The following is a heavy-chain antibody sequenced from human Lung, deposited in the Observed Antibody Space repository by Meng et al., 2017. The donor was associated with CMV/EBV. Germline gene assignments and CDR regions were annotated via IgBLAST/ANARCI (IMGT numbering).Heavy chain of an antibody. CDR1: GFTFRGYW. CDR2: IKQEGSEK. CDR3: VRPLDGYSKSYFYYDRDV. Sequence: GGSLRLSCAASGFTFRGYWMNWVRQAPGKGLKWVANIKQEGSEKYYVDSVKGRFTISRDNADNSLYLQMNNLRPEDTAVYYCVRPLDGYSKSYFYYDRDVWGQGTTVTVSS. D-gene: IGHD5-24*01. J-gene: IGHJ6*02. V-gene: IGHV3-7*01.